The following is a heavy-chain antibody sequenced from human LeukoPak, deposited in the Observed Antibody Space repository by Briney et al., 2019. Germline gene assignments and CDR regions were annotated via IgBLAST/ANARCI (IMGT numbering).Heavy chain of an antibody. Sequence: GGSLRLSCSASGFXFSSCAMHWVRQAPGKGLEYVSGISSSGAGTYYTDSVKGRFTISRDNSKNTLYLQMNSLRAEDTAMYYCVKGRVYTSQMGDYWGQGTLVTVSS. V-gene: IGHV3-64D*09. CDR1: GFXFSSCA. D-gene: IGHD5/OR15-5a*01. CDR3: VKGRVYTSQMGDY. J-gene: IGHJ4*02. CDR2: ISSSGAGT.